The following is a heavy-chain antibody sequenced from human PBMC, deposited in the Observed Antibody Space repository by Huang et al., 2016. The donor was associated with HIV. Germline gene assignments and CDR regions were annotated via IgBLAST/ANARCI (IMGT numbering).Heavy chain of an antibody. CDR3: ARAPHYGSGSYYY. CDR1: GGSFSGFY. D-gene: IGHD3-10*01. V-gene: IGHV4-34*01. Sequence: QVQLHQWGAGLLKPSETLSLTCAVYGGSFSGFYWSWIRQPPGKGLEGFGEITHSGSTNSNPSLKSRVTISEETSKNQFALKLSSVTAADTAVYYCARAPHYGSGSYYYWGQGTLVTVSS. J-gene: IGHJ4*02. CDR2: ITHSGST.